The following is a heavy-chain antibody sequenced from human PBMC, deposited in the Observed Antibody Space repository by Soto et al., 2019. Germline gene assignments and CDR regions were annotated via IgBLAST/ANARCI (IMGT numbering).Heavy chain of an antibody. Sequence: SVEVSCKASGGTFSSYAISWVRQAPGQGLEWMGGIIPIFGTANYAQKFQGRVTITADESTSTAYMELSSLRSEDTAVYYCASGTQWLRDWFDPWGQGTLVTVSS. D-gene: IGHD5-12*01. CDR2: IIPIFGTA. CDR3: ASGTQWLRDWFDP. J-gene: IGHJ5*02. V-gene: IGHV1-69*13. CDR1: GGTFSSYA.